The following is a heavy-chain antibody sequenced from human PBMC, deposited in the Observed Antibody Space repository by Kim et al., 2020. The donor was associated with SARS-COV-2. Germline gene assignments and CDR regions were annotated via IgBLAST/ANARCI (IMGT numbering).Heavy chain of an antibody. CDR2: ISSSGSTI. Sequence: GGSLRLSCAASGFTFSDYYMSWIRQAPGKGLEWVSYISSSGSTIYYADSVKGRFTISRDNAKNSLYLQMNSQRAEDTAVYYCARVVGDSSGYYFSGAFDIWGQGTMVTVSS. CDR3: ARVVGDSSGYYFSGAFDI. D-gene: IGHD3-22*01. CDR1: GFTFSDYY. V-gene: IGHV3-11*04. J-gene: IGHJ3*02.